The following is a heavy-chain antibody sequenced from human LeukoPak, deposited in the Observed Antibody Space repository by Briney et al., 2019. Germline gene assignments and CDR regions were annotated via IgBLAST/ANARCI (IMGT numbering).Heavy chain of an antibody. CDR1: GXTFTSYN. J-gene: IGHJ4*02. Sequence: GRSLRLSCAASGXTFTSYNMNWVPQAPGQGLEWVSCISSSSSYMYYADSAKGRFTVSRDNAKNSLYLQMNSLRAEDTAVYHCARDMDGYFDYWGQGTLVTVSP. V-gene: IGHV3-21*01. CDR2: ISSSSSYM. D-gene: IGHD3-10*01. CDR3: ARDMDGYFDY.